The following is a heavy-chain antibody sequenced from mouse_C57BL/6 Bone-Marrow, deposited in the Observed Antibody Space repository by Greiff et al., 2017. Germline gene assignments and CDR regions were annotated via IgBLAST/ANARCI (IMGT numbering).Heavy chain of an antibody. CDR3: ARHPWDY. Sequence: EVKVEESGGGLVQPGGSLKLSCATSGFTFSDYYMYWVRQTPEKRLEWVAYISNGGGSTYYPDTVKGRFTISRDKAKNTLYLQMSRLKSEDTAIYCCARHPWDYWGQGTTLTVSS. CDR1: GFTFSDYY. CDR2: ISNGGGST. J-gene: IGHJ2*01. V-gene: IGHV5-12*02.